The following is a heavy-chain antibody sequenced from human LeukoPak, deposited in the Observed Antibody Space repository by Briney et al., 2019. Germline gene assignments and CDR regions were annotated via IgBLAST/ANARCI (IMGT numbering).Heavy chain of an antibody. CDR3: ARGNLGGDYSGYYYMDV. J-gene: IGHJ6*03. D-gene: IGHD4-17*01. CDR1: GFTFSSYE. CDR2: ISSSGSTI. V-gene: IGHV3-48*03. Sequence: PGGSLRLSCAASGFTFSSYEMNWVRQAPGKGLEWVSYISSSGSTIYYADSVKGRFTISRDNAKNSLYLQMNSLRAEDTAVYYCARGNLGGDYSGYYYMDVWGKGTTVTISS.